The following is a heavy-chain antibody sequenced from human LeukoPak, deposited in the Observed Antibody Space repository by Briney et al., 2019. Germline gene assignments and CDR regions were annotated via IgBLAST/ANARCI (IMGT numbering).Heavy chain of an antibody. V-gene: IGHV3-23*01. CDR1: GFTFSNYA. J-gene: IGHJ4*02. CDR3: ASFLAWDY. Sequence: PGGSLRLSCAASGFTFSNYAMSWVRQAPGKGLEWVSSISGSGGNTYYADSVKGRFTISRDNSKNTLFLQMSSLRAEDTAVYYCASFLAWDYWGQGTLATVSA. D-gene: IGHD3/OR15-3a*01. CDR2: ISGSGGNT.